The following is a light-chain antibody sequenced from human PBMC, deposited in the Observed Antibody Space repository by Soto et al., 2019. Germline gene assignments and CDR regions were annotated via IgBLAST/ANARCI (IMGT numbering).Light chain of an antibody. CDR3: HQYVDSPRT. J-gene: IGKJ1*01. Sequence: EIVLTQSPGTLSLSPGERATLSCRASQSVGRNFLAWYQQKPGQAPRFLIYGASSRATGIPDRFSGSGSGTDFTLTISRLEPEDFAVYYCHQYVDSPRTFGQGTKVEIK. CDR2: GAS. CDR1: QSVGRNF. V-gene: IGKV3-20*01.